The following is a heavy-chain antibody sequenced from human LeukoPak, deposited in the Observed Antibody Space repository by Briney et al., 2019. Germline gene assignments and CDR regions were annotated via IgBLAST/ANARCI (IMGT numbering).Heavy chain of an antibody. CDR2: IYHSGGT. CDR1: GGSIGGSSSY. D-gene: IGHD3-10*01. J-gene: IGHJ1*01. CDR3: ARYGSGSYSDDHFQH. V-gene: IGHV4-39*01. Sequence: SETLSLTCTVSGGSIGGSSSYWGWIRQPPGKGLEWIGRIYHSGGTYYNPSLKSRVTISVDTSKNQFSLKLTSVTAADTAVYYCARYGSGSYSDDHFQHWGQGTLVTVSS.